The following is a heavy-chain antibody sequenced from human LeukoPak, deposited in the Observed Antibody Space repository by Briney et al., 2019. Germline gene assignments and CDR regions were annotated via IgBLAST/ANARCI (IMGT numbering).Heavy chain of an antibody. Sequence: PGGSLRLSCAASGFTFSSYAMSWVRQAPGKGLEWVSAVSGSGGSTYYADPVKGRFTISRDNSKNTLYLQMNSLRAEDTAVYYCAKGGNSYASTGDDFWGQGTLVTVSS. CDR3: AKGGNSYASTGDDF. V-gene: IGHV3-23*01. J-gene: IGHJ4*02. CDR2: VSGSGGST. CDR1: GFTFSSYA. D-gene: IGHD5-18*01.